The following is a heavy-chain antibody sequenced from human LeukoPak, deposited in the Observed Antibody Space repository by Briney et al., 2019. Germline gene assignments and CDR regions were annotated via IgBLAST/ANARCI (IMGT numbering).Heavy chain of an antibody. CDR2: ISGSGGST. D-gene: IGHD3-3*01. J-gene: IGHJ4*02. CDR3: AKEDRTIFGVVTPRRFDY. CDR1: GFTFSSYA. Sequence: GGSLRLSCADSGFTFSSYAMRWVRQAPGKGLEWVSAISGSGGSTYYADSVKGRFTISRDNSKNTLYLQMNSLRAEDTAVYYRAKEDRTIFGVVTPRRFDYWGQGTLVTVSS. V-gene: IGHV3-23*01.